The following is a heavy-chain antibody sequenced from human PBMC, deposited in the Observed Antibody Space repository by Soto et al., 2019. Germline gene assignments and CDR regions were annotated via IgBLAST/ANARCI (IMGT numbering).Heavy chain of an antibody. CDR1: GGSISSSSYY. CDR3: ARHPDQVAGNLEYYFDY. CDR2: IYYSGST. D-gene: IGHD6-19*01. J-gene: IGHJ4*02. V-gene: IGHV4-39*01. Sequence: PSETLSLTCTVSGGSISSSSYYWGWIRQPPGKGLEWIGSIYYSGSTYYNLSLKSRVTISVDTSKNQFSLKLSSVTAADTAVYYCARHPDQVAGNLEYYFDYWGQGTLVTVSS.